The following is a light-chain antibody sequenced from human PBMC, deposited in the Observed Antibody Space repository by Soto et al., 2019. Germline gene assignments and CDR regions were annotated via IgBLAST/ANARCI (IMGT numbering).Light chain of an antibody. CDR2: EVN. V-gene: IGLV2-8*01. J-gene: IGLJ1*01. CDR3: SSYAGSSNV. Sequence: QSVLTQPPSASGSPGQSVAISCTGTSSDVGGYNYVSWYQHHPGKAPKLMIYEVNKRPSGVPDRFSGSKSGNTASPTVSGLQAEDEADYYCSSYAGSSNVFGTGTKVTVL. CDR1: SSDVGGYNY.